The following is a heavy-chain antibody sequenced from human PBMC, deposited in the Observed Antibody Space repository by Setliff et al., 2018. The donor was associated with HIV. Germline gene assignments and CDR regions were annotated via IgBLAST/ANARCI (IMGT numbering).Heavy chain of an antibody. Sequence: VASVKVSCKVSGYTLTELSIHWVRQAPGKGLEWMGGFDPEDGETIYAQKFQGRVTMTEDTSTDTAYMELTSLRSEDTAVYYCATGARGDPFDIWGQGTMVTVSS. CDR2: FDPEDGET. V-gene: IGHV1-24*01. J-gene: IGHJ3*02. D-gene: IGHD3-16*01. CDR1: GYTLTELS. CDR3: ATGARGDPFDI.